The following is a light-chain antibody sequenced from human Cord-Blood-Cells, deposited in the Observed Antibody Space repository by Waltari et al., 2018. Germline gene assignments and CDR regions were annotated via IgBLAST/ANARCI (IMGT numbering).Light chain of an antibody. V-gene: IGLV2-14*01. J-gene: IGLJ1*01. CDR3: SSYTSSSLCV. CDR2: EVS. Sequence: QSALTQPASVSGSPGQSITISCTGTSRDVGGYNYSSWYQQHPGKAPKLMIYEVSNRPSGVSNRFSGSKSGNTASLTISGLQAEDEADYYCSSYTSSSLCVFGTGTKVTVL. CDR1: SRDVGGYNY.